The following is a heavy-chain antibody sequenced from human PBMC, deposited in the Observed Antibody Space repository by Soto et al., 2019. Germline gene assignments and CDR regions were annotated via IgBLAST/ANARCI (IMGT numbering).Heavy chain of an antibody. D-gene: IGHD2-15*01. V-gene: IGHV1-46*01. Sequence: QVQLVQSGAEVKKPWASVKVSCKASGYTFTNYYMHWVRQAPGQGLEWMGMINPSGGSTGYAQKSQGGVSMSRDTSTSTVYMELSSLSSEDTAVYYCARDDRGGSCFHSWGQGTLVTVSS. CDR1: GYTFTNYY. CDR2: INPSGGST. J-gene: IGHJ5*01. CDR3: ARDDRGGSCFHS.